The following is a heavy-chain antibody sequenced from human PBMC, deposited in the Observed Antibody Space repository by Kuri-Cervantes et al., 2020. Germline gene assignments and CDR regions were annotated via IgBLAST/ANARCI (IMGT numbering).Heavy chain of an antibody. CDR2: IDYSGST. CDR3: ARVEGYYGSGSPSLLHFDY. J-gene: IGHJ4*02. D-gene: IGHD3-10*01. CDR1: GGSISSYY. Sequence: SETLSLTCTVSGGSISSYYWSWIRQPPGKGLEWIGYIDYSGSTYYNPSLKSRVTISVDTSKNQFSLKLSSVTAADTAVYYCARVEGYYGSGSPSLLHFDYWGQGTLVTVSS. V-gene: IGHV4-59*06.